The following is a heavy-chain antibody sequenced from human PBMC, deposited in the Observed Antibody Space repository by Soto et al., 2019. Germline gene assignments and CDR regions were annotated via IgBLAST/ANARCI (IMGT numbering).Heavy chain of an antibody. J-gene: IGHJ5*01. D-gene: IGHD3-22*01. Sequence: EVQLLESGGGLVQPGGSLRLSCAASGFPFSGYAMSWVRRAPGKGPEWVSSISGSGESTHYADSVKGRSTISRDNSNNALYIQMNSLRAEDTAVYYCAKEGAGYYASSPCDSWGQGTLVTVSS. CDR1: GFPFSGYA. V-gene: IGHV3-23*01. CDR3: AKEGAGYYASSPCDS. CDR2: ISGSGEST.